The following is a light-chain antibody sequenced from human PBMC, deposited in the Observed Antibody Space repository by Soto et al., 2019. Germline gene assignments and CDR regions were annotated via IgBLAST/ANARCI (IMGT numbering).Light chain of an antibody. CDR2: GAS. Sequence: ESGLTQSPGTLSLSPGERATLSCRASQSVSNNYLAWYQQKPGQAPGLLIYGASNRATGIPDRFSGSGSGTDFTLTISRLEPEDFAVYYCQQYGSSGTFGQGTKVDIK. CDR1: QSVSNNY. V-gene: IGKV3-20*01. J-gene: IGKJ1*01. CDR3: QQYGSSGT.